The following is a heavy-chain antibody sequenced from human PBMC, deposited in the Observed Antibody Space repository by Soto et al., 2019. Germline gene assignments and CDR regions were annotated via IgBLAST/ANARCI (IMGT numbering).Heavy chain of an antibody. CDR2: IIPIFGTA. V-gene: IGHV1-69*13. CDR1: GGTFSSYA. D-gene: IGHD5-12*01. Sequence: SVKVSCKASGGTFSSYAINWVRHAPGQGLEWMGGIIPIFGTANYAQKFQGRVTITADESTSTAYMELSSLRSEDTAVYYCARPVEMATISRSYLFYWGQGTLVTVSS. J-gene: IGHJ4*02. CDR3: ARPVEMATISRSYLFY.